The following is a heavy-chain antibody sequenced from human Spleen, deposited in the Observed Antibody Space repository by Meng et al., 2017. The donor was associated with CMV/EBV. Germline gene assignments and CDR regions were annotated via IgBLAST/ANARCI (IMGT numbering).Heavy chain of an antibody. CDR2: IYYSGST. D-gene: IGHD6-6*01. Sequence: ESLKISCAASGFTFSSYAMSWVRQPPGKGLEWIGSIYYSGSTYYNPSLKSRVTISVDTSKNQFSLKLSSVTAADTAVYYCAYYSSSGFEIDYWGQGTLVTVSS. V-gene: IGHV4-38-2*01. CDR3: AYYSSSGFEIDY. J-gene: IGHJ4*02. CDR1: GFTFSSYA.